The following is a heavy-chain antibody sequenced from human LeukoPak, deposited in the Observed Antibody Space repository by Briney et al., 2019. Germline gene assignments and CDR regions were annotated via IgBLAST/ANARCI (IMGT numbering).Heavy chain of an antibody. CDR1: GGTFSSYA. Sequence: ASVTVSCKASGGTFSSYAISWVRQAPGQGLEWMGWISAYNGNTNYAQKLQGRVTMTTDTSTSTAYMELRSLRSDDTAVYYCARDSGSYYLDYWGQGTLVTVSS. D-gene: IGHD1-26*01. CDR3: ARDSGSYYLDY. V-gene: IGHV1-18*01. J-gene: IGHJ4*02. CDR2: ISAYNGNT.